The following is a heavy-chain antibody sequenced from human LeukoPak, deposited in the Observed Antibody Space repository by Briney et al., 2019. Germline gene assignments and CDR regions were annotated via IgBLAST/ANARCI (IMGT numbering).Heavy chain of an antibody. D-gene: IGHD6-13*01. V-gene: IGHV4-59*01. Sequence: SETLSLTCTVSDGSISGFYWSWIRQPPGKGLEWIGYIHYRGSPSYNPALKSRVTISVDTSKSQFSLKLNSVTAADTAVYYCARMGQQLADYWGQGTLVTVST. J-gene: IGHJ4*02. CDR2: IHYRGSP. CDR1: DGSISGFY. CDR3: ARMGQQLADY.